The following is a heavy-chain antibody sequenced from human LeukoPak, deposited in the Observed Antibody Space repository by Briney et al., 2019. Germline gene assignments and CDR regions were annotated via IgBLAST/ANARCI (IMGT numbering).Heavy chain of an antibody. Sequence: PSETLSLTCAVYGGSFSGYYWSWIRQPPGKGLEWIGEINHSGSTNYNPSLKSRVTISVDTSKNQFSLKLSSVTAADTAVYYCARVTYYYGSGTQRDYFDSWGQGTLVTVSS. D-gene: IGHD3-10*01. J-gene: IGHJ4*02. CDR3: ARVTYYYGSGTQRDYFDS. V-gene: IGHV4-34*01. CDR1: GGSFSGYY. CDR2: INHSGST.